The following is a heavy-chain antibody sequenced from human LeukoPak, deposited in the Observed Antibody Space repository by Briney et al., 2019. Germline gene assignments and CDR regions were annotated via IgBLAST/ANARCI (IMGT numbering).Heavy chain of an antibody. Sequence: PGGSLRLSCAASGFTFSSYGMHWVRQAPGKGLEWVAFIRYDGSNKYYADSVKGRFTISRDNSKNTLYLQMNSLRAEDTAVYYCAKGLWFGELFAQYFPHWGQGTLVTVSS. CDR1: GFTFSSYG. V-gene: IGHV3-30*02. CDR3: AKGLWFGELFAQYFPH. D-gene: IGHD3-10*01. J-gene: IGHJ1*01. CDR2: IRYDGSNK.